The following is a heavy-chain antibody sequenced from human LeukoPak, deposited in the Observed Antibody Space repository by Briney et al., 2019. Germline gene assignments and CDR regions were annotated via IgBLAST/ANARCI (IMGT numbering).Heavy chain of an antibody. CDR2: ISAHNGDT. CDR3: AREIREEMAPEVETDAFYI. CDR1: GYTFVSYG. Sequence: ASVKVSCKASGYTFVSYGISWVRQAPGQGLEWMGWISAHNGDTNYAQNFQGRVTMTTDTSTNTIYMELRSLRSDDTAVYYCAREIREEMAPEVETDAFYIWGQGTMVTVSS. D-gene: IGHD5-24*01. V-gene: IGHV1-18*01. J-gene: IGHJ3*02.